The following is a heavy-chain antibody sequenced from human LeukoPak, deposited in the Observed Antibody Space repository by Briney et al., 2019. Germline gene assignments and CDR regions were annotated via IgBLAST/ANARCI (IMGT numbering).Heavy chain of an antibody. V-gene: IGHV3-73*01. CDR2: IRSKANSYAT. CDR1: GFTFSGSA. D-gene: IGHD2-15*01. Sequence: PGGSLKLSCAASGFTFSGSAMHWVRQASGKGLEWVGRIRSKANSYATAYAASVKGRFTISRDDSKNTAYMQMNSLNTEDTAVYYCTRLDCSGGSCYDLGYGMDVWGKGTTVTVSS. J-gene: IGHJ6*04. CDR3: TRLDCSGGSCYDLGYGMDV.